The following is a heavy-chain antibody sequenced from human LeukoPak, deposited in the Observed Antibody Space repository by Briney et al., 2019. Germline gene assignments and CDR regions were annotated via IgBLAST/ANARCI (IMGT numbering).Heavy chain of an antibody. CDR3: ARDRQGTPGTFDI. Sequence: GGSLRLSCAASGFTFSNYGMHWVRQGPGKGLEWVAGIWYDGSQKYYADSVKGRFTISRDNSKNTLYLQMNSLRAEDTAVYYCARDRQGTPGTFDIWGQGTMVTVSP. V-gene: IGHV3-33*01. D-gene: IGHD1-1*01. CDR1: GFTFSNYG. CDR2: IWYDGSQK. J-gene: IGHJ3*02.